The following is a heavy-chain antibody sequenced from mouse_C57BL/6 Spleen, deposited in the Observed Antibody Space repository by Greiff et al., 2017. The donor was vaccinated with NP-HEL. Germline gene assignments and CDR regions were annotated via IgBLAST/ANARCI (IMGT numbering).Heavy chain of an antibody. V-gene: IGHV2-3*01. CDR3: AKVTTVVARGWFAY. CDR1: GFSLTSYG. Sequence: QVQLQQSGPGLVAPSQSLSITCTVSGFSLTSYGVSWVRQPPGKGLEWLGVIWGDGSTNYHSALISRLSISKDNSKSQVFLKLNSLQTDDTATYYCAKVTTVVARGWFAYWGQGTLVTVSA. D-gene: IGHD1-1*01. J-gene: IGHJ3*01. CDR2: IWGDGST.